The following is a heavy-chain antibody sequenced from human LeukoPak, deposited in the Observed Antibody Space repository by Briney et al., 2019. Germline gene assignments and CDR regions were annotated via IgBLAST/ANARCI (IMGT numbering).Heavy chain of an antibody. D-gene: IGHD2-15*01. Sequence: GASVKVSCKASGYTFTGYYMHWVRQAPGQGLEWMGWINPNSGGTNYAQKFQGRVTMTRDTSISTAYMELSRLRSDDTAVYYCARARNVVVVAATLPYYMDVWGKGTTVTVSS. CDR3: ARARNVVVVAATLPYYMDV. CDR1: GYTFTGYY. V-gene: IGHV1-2*02. CDR2: INPNSGGT. J-gene: IGHJ6*03.